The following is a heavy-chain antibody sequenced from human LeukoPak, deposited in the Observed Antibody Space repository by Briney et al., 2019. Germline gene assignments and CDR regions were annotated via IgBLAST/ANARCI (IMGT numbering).Heavy chain of an antibody. CDR1: GGSFSGYY. D-gene: IGHD3-3*01. CDR3: AREGYDFWSGKTDY. Sequence: PSETLSLTCAVYGGSFSGYYWSWIRQPPGKGLEWIGEINHSGSTNYNPSLTSRVTISVDTSKNQFSLKLSSVTAADTAVYYCAREGYDFWSGKTDYWGQGTLVTVSS. J-gene: IGHJ4*02. CDR2: INHSGST. V-gene: IGHV4-34*01.